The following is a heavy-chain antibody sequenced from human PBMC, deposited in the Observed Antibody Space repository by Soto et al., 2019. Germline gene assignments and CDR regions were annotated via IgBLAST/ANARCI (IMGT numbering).Heavy chain of an antibody. J-gene: IGHJ4*02. CDR3: ARDRSGTYAGYFDY. CDR1: GGSISSGGYY. CDR2: IYYSGIT. V-gene: IGHV4-31*03. Sequence: QVQLQESGPGLVKPSQTLSLTCTVSGGSISSGGYYWSWIRQHPGKGLEWIGYIYYSGITYYNPSLKSRVTISLDTSKNQFSVKLSSVTAADTSVYYCARDRSGTYAGYFDYWGQGTLVTVSS. D-gene: IGHD1-26*01.